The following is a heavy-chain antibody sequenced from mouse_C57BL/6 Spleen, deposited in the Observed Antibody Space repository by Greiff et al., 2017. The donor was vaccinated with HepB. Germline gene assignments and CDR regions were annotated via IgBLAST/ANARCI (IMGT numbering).Heavy chain of an antibody. CDR3: TITRGSWFAY. D-gene: IGHD1-1*01. CDR1: GFNIKDDY. J-gene: IGHJ3*01. CDR2: IDPENGDT. Sequence: EVQLQQSGAELVRPGASVKLSCTASGFNIKDDYMHWVKQRPEQGLEWLGWIDPENGDTEYASKFQGKATITADTSSNTAYLQLSSLTSEDTAVYYCTITRGSWFAYWGQGTLVTVSA. V-gene: IGHV14-4*01.